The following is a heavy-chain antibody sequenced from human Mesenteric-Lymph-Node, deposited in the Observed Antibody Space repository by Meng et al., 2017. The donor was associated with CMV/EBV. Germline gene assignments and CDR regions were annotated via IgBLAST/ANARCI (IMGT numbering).Heavy chain of an antibody. CDR2: ISSSSSTI. CDR3: AKGYCSSTSCSGGY. V-gene: IGHV3-48*01. J-gene: IGHJ4*02. D-gene: IGHD2-2*01. CDR1: GFTFSSYS. Sequence: GESLKISCAASGFTFSSYSMNWVRQAPGKGLEWVSYISSSSSTIYYADSVKGRFTISRDNSKNTLYLQMNSLRAEDTAVYYCAKGYCSSTSCSGGYWGQGTLVTVSS.